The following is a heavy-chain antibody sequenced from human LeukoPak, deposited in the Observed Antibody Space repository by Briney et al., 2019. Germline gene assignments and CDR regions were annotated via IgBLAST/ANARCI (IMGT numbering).Heavy chain of an antibody. D-gene: IGHD2/OR15-2a*01. Sequence: SQTLSPTCAVSGGSISSGGYSWSWIRQPPGKGLEWIGYIYHSGSTYYNPSLKSRVTISVDRSKNQFSLKLSSVTAADTAVYYCARTFNSRGPKFDYWGQGTLVTVSS. J-gene: IGHJ4*02. CDR1: GGSISSGGYS. CDR3: ARTFNSRGPKFDY. CDR2: IYHSGST. V-gene: IGHV4-30-2*01.